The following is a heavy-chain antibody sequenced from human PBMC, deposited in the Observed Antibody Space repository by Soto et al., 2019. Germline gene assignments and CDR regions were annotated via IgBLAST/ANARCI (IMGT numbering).Heavy chain of an antibody. CDR3: AKDRTRGELLIRYFDL. CDR2: IYSGGTT. CDR1: GFTVNSNY. Sequence: LRLACAASGFTVNSNYMTWVRQALGKGLEWVSIIYSGGTTYYADSVNGRFTISRDNWKNTLYLQMNSLRADDTAVYYCAKDRTRGELLIRYFDLWGRGXLVTVYS. D-gene: IGHD1-26*01. J-gene: IGHJ2*01. V-gene: IGHV3-53*01.